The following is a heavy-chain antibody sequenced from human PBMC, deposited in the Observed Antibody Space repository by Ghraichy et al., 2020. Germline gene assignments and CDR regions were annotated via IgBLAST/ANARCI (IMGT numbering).Heavy chain of an antibody. J-gene: IGHJ4*02. Sequence: SVKVSCKASGYTFTGYYMHWVRQAPGQGLEWMGRINPNSGGTNYAQKFQGRVTMTRDTSISTAYMELSRLRSDDTAVYYCARGSIAVAGTGACDYWGQGTLVTVSS. D-gene: IGHD6-19*01. CDR2: INPNSGGT. CDR3: ARGSIAVAGTGACDY. V-gene: IGHV1-2*06. CDR1: GYTFTGYY.